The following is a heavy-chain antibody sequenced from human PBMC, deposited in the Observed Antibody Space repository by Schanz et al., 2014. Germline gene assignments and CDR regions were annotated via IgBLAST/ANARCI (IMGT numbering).Heavy chain of an antibody. CDR1: GFTFRGYA. CDR3: VRDSFFAFDY. CDR2: ISGSGGST. D-gene: IGHD3-3*01. J-gene: IGHJ4*02. V-gene: IGHV3-23*01. Sequence: EVQLLESGGGLVQPGGSLRLSCAASGFTFRGYAMSWVRQAPGRGLEWVSAISGSGGSTYYADSLKGRLTISRDDAKKSMYLQMNNLRAEDTAVYYCVRDSFFAFDYWGQGTLVTVSS.